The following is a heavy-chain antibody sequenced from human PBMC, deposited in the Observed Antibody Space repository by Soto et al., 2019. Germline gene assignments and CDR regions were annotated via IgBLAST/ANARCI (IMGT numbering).Heavy chain of an antibody. CDR1: GFAVRDYY. J-gene: IGHJ4*02. CDR2: IYRGGTT. V-gene: IGHV3-66*01. D-gene: IGHD3-10*01. CDR3: ARDRTISDYRSSGALGL. Sequence: PGGSLRLSCVVSGFAVRDYYMSWVRQAPGRGLEWISVIYRGGTTYYAASVGGRFTISRDTSKNTVYLQMNSLRAEDTAMYFCARDRTISDYRSSGALGLWGQGTLVTVSS.